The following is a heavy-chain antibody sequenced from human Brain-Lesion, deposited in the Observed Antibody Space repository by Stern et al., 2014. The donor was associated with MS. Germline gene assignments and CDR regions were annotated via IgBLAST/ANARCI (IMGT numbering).Heavy chain of an antibody. J-gene: IGHJ6*02. Sequence: QVQLVQSGAEVKKPGASVKVSCKASGYTFTDYFMHWVRQAPGQGLEWVGGINPYSGDTKYAQKFQGWVTMTRDTSNSTAYMELSSLRSDDTAVYYCARVPGGVFGGMDVWGQGTTVT. CDR2: INPYSGDT. CDR1: GYTFTDYF. V-gene: IGHV1-2*04. D-gene: IGHD4-23*01. CDR3: ARVPGGVFGGMDV.